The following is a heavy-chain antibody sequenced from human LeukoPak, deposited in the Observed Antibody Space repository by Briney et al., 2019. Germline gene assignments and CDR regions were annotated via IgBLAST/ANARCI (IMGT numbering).Heavy chain of an antibody. CDR1: GFTFSSYA. CDR2: ISGSGGST. CDR3: AKDRREAYYYYYYMDV. V-gene: IGHV3-23*01. Sequence: GGSLRLSCAASGFTFSSYAMSWVRQAPGKGLEWVSAISGSGGSTYYADSVKGRFTISRDNSKNTLYLQMNSLRAEDTAVYYCAKDRREAYYYYYYMDVWGKGTPVTVSS. J-gene: IGHJ6*03.